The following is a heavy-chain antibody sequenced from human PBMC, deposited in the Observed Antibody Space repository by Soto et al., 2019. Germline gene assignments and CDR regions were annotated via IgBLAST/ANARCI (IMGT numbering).Heavy chain of an antibody. D-gene: IGHD4-17*01. J-gene: IGHJ6*02. V-gene: IGHV3-33*01. CDR2: IWYDGSNK. Sequence: GGSLRLSCAVAGFTFSSYGMHWVRQAAGKGLEWVPVIWYDGSNKSYADSVKGRFTISRYNSKNTLYCKMNSQRDEVSAVYSAATTGYGDYGYSYYYGMDVWGQGTTVTVSS. CDR3: ATTGYGDYGYSYYYGMDV. CDR1: GFTFSSYG.